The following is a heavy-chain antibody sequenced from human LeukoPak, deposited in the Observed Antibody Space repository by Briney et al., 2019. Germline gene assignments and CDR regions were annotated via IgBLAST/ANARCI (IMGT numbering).Heavy chain of an antibody. Sequence: ASVKVSCKASGYTFTSYGISWVRQAPGQGLEWMGWISAYNGNTNYAQKLQGRVTMTTDTSTSTAYMELRSLRSDDTAVYYCARDHGGSYYYDYYGMDVWGQGTTVTVSS. CDR3: ARDHGGSYYYDYYGMDV. CDR2: ISAYNGNT. D-gene: IGHD1-26*01. CDR1: GYTFTSYG. V-gene: IGHV1-18*01. J-gene: IGHJ6*02.